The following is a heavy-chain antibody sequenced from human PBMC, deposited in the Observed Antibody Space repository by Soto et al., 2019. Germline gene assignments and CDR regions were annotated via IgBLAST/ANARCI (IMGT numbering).Heavy chain of an antibody. CDR1: GFTFSSYS. Sequence: GGSLRLSCAASGFTFSSYSMNWVRQAPGKGLEWVSSISSSSSYIYYADSVKGRFTISRDNAKNSLYLQMNSLRAEDTAVYYVARGVTMIVRPFNYCGQGSLLTVYS. J-gene: IGHJ4*02. D-gene: IGHD3-22*01. V-gene: IGHV3-21*01. CDR2: ISSSSSYI. CDR3: ARGVTMIVRPFNY.